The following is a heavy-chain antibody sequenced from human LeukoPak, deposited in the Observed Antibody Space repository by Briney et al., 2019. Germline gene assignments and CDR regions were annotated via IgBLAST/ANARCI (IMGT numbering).Heavy chain of an antibody. D-gene: IGHD3/OR15-3a*01. V-gene: IGHV1-58*02. CDR3: AADDLDLQGLSAFDI. J-gene: IGHJ3*02. CDR1: GFTFTSSA. CDR2: IVVGSGNT. Sequence: GASVKVSCKASGFTFTSSAMQWVRQARGQRLEWIGWIVVGSGNTNYAQKFQERVTITRDMSTSTAYMELSSLRSEDTAVYYCAADDLDLQGLSAFDIWGQGTMVTVSS.